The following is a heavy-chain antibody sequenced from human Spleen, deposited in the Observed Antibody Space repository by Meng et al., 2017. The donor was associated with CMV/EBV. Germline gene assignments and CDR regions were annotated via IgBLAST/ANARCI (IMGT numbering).Heavy chain of an antibody. CDR1: GYIFRNYA. Sequence: QIQLVQSAPEVKKPGASVKVSCSASGYIFRNYAISWVRQAPGQGLEWMGYIRGHNGDTSYAQKYQGRLTLSTDAARGTAYMEIRSLTYDDTAVYYCARDDPGDPLDFWGQGTLVTVSS. CDR2: IRGHNGDT. CDR3: ARDDPGDPLDF. J-gene: IGHJ4*02. V-gene: IGHV1-18*01. D-gene: IGHD3-16*01.